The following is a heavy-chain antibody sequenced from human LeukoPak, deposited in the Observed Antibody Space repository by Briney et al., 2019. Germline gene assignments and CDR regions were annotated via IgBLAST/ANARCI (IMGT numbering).Heavy chain of an antibody. D-gene: IGHD3-22*01. V-gene: IGHV1-3*01. J-gene: IGHJ5*02. CDR1: GYTFTSYA. CDR2: INAGNGNT. Sequence: GASVKVSCKASGYTFTSYAMHWVRQAPGQRLEWMGWINAGNGNTKYSQKFQGRVTITRDTSASTAYMELSSLRSEDTAVYYCARDPQGRYDSSGYYRGNRFDPWGQGTLVTVSS. CDR3: ARDPQGRYDSSGYYRGNRFDP.